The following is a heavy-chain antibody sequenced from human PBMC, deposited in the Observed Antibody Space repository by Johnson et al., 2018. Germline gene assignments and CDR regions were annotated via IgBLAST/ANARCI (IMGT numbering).Heavy chain of an antibody. CDR3: AKGFLRDTFDV. J-gene: IGHJ3*01. CDR2: ISLDGSNQ. CDR1: GFTFSSSG. V-gene: IGHV3-30*18. Sequence: QVQLVQSGGGVVQPGRSLRLSCAASGFTFSSSGMHWVRQAPGKGLEWVAFISLDGSNQYYADSVKGRFIISRDKSNSTLYLQMNILRTEYTVVYYCAKGFLRDTFDVWGQGTMVIVSS. D-gene: IGHD3-10*01.